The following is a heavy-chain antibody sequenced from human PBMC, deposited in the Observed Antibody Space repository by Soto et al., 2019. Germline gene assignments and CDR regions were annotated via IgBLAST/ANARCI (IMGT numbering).Heavy chain of an antibody. CDR1: GFTFSSYG. J-gene: IGHJ4*02. Sequence: GGSLRLSCAASGFTFSSYGMHWVRQAPGKGLEWVAVIWYDGSNKYYADSVKGRFTISRDNSKNTLYLQMNSLRAEDTAVYYCARGSYSSSWHIDYWGQGTLVTVS. D-gene: IGHD6-13*01. CDR3: ARGSYSSSWHIDY. CDR2: IWYDGSNK. V-gene: IGHV3-33*01.